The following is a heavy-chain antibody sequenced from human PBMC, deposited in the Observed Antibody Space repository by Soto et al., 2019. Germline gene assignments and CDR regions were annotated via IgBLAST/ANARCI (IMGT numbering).Heavy chain of an antibody. D-gene: IGHD6-19*01. CDR2: INPNSGGT. V-gene: IGHV1-2*04. CDR1: GYTFTGYY. Sequence: QVQLVQSGAEVKKPGASVKVSCKASGYTFTGYYMHWVRQAPGQGLEWMGWINPNSGGTNYAQKCQGWVTMTRDTSISTAYMELSRLRSDDTAVYYCATGVTSSGWYGDSYYYGMDVWGQGTTVTVSS. J-gene: IGHJ6*02. CDR3: ATGVTSSGWYGDSYYYGMDV.